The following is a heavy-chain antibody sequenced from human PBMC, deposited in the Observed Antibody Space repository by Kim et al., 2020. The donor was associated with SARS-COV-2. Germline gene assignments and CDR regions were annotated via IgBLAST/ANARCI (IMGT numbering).Heavy chain of an antibody. V-gene: IGHV4-39*01. CDR2: IYYSGST. CDR3: ARVSAEAEYFQH. CDR1: GGSISSSSYY. D-gene: IGHD6-25*01. Sequence: SETLSLTCTVSGGSISSSSYYWGWIRQPPGKGLEWIGSIYYSGSTYYNPSLKSRVTISVDTSKNQFSLKLSSVTAADTAVYYCARVSAEAEYFQHWGQGTLVTVSS. J-gene: IGHJ1*01.